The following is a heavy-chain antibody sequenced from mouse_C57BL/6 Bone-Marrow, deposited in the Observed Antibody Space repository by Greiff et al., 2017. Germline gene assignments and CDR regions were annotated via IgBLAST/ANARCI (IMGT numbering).Heavy chain of an antibody. CDR1: GYTFTDYY. CDR2: INPNNGGT. Sequence: EVQLQQSGPELVKPGASVKISCKASGYTFTDYYMNWVKQSHGKSLEWIGDINPNNGGTSYNQKLKGKATLTVDKSSSTAYMELRSLTSEDSAVYYCARDYSGSSWYFGYWGRGTILTVSS. V-gene: IGHV1-26*01. CDR3: ARDYSGSSWYFGY. J-gene: IGHJ2*01. D-gene: IGHD1-1*01.